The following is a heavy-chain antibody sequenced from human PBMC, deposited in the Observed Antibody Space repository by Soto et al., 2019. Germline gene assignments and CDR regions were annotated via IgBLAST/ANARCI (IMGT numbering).Heavy chain of an antibody. D-gene: IGHD3-22*01. V-gene: IGHV3-30*18. CDR3: AKDSRFYYDSSGYFIPPPANFDY. CDR1: GFTFSSYG. J-gene: IGHJ4*02. Sequence: PGGSLRLSCAASGFTFSSYGMHWVRQAPGKGLEWVAVISYDGSNKYYADSVKGRFTISRDNSKNTLYLQMNSLRAEDTAVYYCAKDSRFYYDSSGYFIPPPANFDYWGQGTLVTVSS. CDR2: ISYDGSNK.